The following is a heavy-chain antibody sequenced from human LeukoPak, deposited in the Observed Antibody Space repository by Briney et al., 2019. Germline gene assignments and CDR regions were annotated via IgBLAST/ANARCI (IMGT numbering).Heavy chain of an antibody. D-gene: IGHD3-10*01. CDR2: INQSGST. J-gene: IGHJ4*02. CDR1: GGSFSGYY. Sequence: KPSETLSLTCAVYGGSFSGYYWSWIRQPPGKGLEWIGEINQSGSTNYNPSLKSRVTISVDTSKNQFSLKPSSVTAADTAVYYCAGPLHYYGSGSRPRAIDYWGQGTLVTVSS. CDR3: AGPLHYYGSGSRPRAIDY. V-gene: IGHV4-34*01.